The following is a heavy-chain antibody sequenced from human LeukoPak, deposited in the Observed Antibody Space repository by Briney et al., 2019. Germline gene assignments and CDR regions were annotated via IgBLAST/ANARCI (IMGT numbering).Heavy chain of an antibody. CDR1: GYTFTSYG. Sequence: GASVKVSCKASGYTFTSYGISWVRQAPRQGLEWMGWISAYNGNTNYAQKLQGRVTMTTDTSTSTAYMELRSLRSADTAVYYCARMGGLWDYDILTGYWHPLDYWGQGTLVTVSS. V-gene: IGHV1-18*04. D-gene: IGHD3-9*01. J-gene: IGHJ4*02. CDR2: ISAYNGNT. CDR3: ARMGGLWDYDILTGYWHPLDY.